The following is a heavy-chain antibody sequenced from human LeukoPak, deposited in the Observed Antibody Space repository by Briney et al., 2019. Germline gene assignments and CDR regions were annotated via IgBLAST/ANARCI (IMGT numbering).Heavy chain of an antibody. J-gene: IGHJ3*02. D-gene: IGHD2/OR15-2a*01. V-gene: IGHV3-23*01. Sequence: GGSLRLSCAASGFTFSSYAMSWVRQAPGKGLEWVSAISGSGGSTYYADSVKGRFTISRDNSKNTLYLQMNSLRAEDTAVYYCAKNIFPHSRTVPRDAFDIWGQGTMVTASS. CDR2: ISGSGGST. CDR3: AKNIFPHSRTVPRDAFDI. CDR1: GFTFSSYA.